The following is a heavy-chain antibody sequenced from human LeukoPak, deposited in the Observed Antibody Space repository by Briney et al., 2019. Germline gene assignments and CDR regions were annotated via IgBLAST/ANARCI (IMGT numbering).Heavy chain of an antibody. J-gene: IGHJ6*02. CDR1: GFTFSSYS. D-gene: IGHD6-13*01. V-gene: IGHV3-48*01. Sequence: GGSLRLSCAASGFTFSSYSMNWARQAPGKGLEWVSYISSSSSTIYYADSVKGRFTISRDNAKNSLYLQMNSLRAEDTAVYYCARDGYSSSWYPMDVWGQGTTVTVSS. CDR3: ARDGYSSSWYPMDV. CDR2: ISSSSSTI.